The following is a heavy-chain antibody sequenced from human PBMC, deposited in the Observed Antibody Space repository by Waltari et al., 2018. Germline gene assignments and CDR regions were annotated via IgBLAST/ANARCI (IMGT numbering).Heavy chain of an antibody. D-gene: IGHD1-1*01. V-gene: IGHV3-23*01. Sequence: APGKGLEWVSSIGTVNDRYYADAVRRRFTISRDNSKNTLYLQMSSLRAEDTAGYCCAKHWDYWGQGTLVTVSS. J-gene: IGHJ4*02. CDR3: AKHWDY. CDR2: IGTVNDR.